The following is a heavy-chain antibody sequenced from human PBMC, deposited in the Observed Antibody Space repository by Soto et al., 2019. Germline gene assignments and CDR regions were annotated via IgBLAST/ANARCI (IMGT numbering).Heavy chain of an antibody. CDR3: ATLRDCSSTSCYYNWFDP. Sequence: GGALRLSCAASGFTFSSYSMNWVRQAPGKGLEWVSSISSSSSYIYYADSVKGRFTISRDNAKNSLYLQMNSLRAEDTAVYYCATLRDCSSTSCYYNWFDPWGQGTLVTVSS. CDR1: GFTFSSYS. J-gene: IGHJ5*02. V-gene: IGHV3-21*01. D-gene: IGHD2-2*01. CDR2: ISSSSSYI.